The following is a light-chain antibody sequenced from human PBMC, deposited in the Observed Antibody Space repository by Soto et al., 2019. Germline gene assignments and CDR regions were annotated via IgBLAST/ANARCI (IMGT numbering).Light chain of an antibody. V-gene: IGKV3-20*01. CDR2: GAS. CDR1: QSVSGTY. Sequence: EIVLTQSPGTLSLSPGERATLSCRASQSVSGTYLVWYQHKPGQAPRLLIYGASRRATGIPDRFSGSGSGADFTLTISRLEPEDFAVYSCQQYGRSRRYVFGQGTKREIK. CDR3: QQYGRSRRYV. J-gene: IGKJ2*01.